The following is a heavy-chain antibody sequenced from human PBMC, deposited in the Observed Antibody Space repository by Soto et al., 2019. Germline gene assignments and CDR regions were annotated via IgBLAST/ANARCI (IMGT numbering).Heavy chain of an antibody. CDR2: IYHSGST. Sequence: PSETLSLTCAVSGYSISSGYYWGWFRQPPGKGLEWIGSIYHSGSTYYNPSLKSRVTISVDTPKNQFSLKLSSVTAADTAVYYCERGGLWYHASDIWGQGTMVT. J-gene: IGHJ3*02. V-gene: IGHV4-38-2*01. CDR3: ERGGLWYHASDI. D-gene: IGHD3-10*01. CDR1: GYSISSGYY.